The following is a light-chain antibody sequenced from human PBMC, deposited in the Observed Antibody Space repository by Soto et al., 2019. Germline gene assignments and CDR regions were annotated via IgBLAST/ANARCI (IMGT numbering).Light chain of an antibody. CDR1: QSISSY. J-gene: IGKJ4*01. CDR3: QQRRNWPHLT. CDR2: DAS. Sequence: EIVLTQSPATLSLSPGERATLSCRASQSISSYLAWYQQKPGQAPRLLIYDASNRATGIPARFSGSGSGTDFTLTISSLEPEDFAVYYCQQRRNWPHLTFCGGTKVEIK. V-gene: IGKV3-11*01.